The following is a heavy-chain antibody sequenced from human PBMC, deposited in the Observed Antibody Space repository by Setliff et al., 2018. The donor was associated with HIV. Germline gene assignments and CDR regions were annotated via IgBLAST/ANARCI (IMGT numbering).Heavy chain of an antibody. Sequence: GGSLRLSCAASGFTFSSYAMSWVRQAPGKGLDWVSAISGSGGATENADSVKGRFTISRDNSKKMLYLQMNSLRAEDTAVYYCAKCGGTCWHNFFGPWGQGTLVTVSS. D-gene: IGHD2-15*01. CDR2: ISGSGGAT. J-gene: IGHJ5*02. CDR1: GFTFSSYA. V-gene: IGHV3-23*01. CDR3: AKCGGTCWHNFFGP.